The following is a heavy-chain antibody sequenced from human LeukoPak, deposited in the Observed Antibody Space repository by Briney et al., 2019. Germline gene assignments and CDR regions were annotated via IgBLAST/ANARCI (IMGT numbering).Heavy chain of an antibody. V-gene: IGHV3-15*01. CDR2: IKSKSDGGTT. Sequence: GGSLRLSCAASGFTFNNAWMTWVRQAPGKGLEWVGRIKSKSDGGTTDYAAPVKGRFTISRDDSKNTLYLQMNSLKAEDTAVYYCARNLYPCGNGVCYENWFDPWGQGTLVTVSS. CDR1: GFTFNNAW. D-gene: IGHD2-8*01. J-gene: IGHJ5*02. CDR3: ARNLYPCGNGVCYENWFDP.